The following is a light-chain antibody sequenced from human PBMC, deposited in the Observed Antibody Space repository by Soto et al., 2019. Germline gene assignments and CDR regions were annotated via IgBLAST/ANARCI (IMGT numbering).Light chain of an antibody. CDR1: SSDIGAFTF. Sequence: QSALTQPASVSGSPGQSITISCTGTSSDIGAFTFVSWYQQHPGKVSKLMIFDVNRRPSGVSDRFSGSKSGNTASLTISGLQAEDEGDYYCSSYTSSSTHVFGSGTKVTVL. J-gene: IGLJ1*01. CDR3: SSYTSSSTHV. V-gene: IGLV2-14*03. CDR2: DVN.